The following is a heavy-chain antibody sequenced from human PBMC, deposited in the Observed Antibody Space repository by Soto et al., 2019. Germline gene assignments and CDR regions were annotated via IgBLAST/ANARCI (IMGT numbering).Heavy chain of an antibody. CDR1: GGTFSDFT. D-gene: IGHD2-21*01. V-gene: IGHV1-69*01. CDR2: IIPILEAT. J-gene: IGHJ6*02. Sequence: QVQLVQSGAEVRKPGSSVKVSCRASGGTFSDFTVTWVRQAPGQGLEWMGGIIPILEATKYAQTFQDRVTFTADESTSTVFMELSSLRSEDTAVYFCATAYCGNECQPNRAFYVFGWDVWGQGTTVTVSS. CDR3: ATAYCGNECQPNRAFYVFGWDV.